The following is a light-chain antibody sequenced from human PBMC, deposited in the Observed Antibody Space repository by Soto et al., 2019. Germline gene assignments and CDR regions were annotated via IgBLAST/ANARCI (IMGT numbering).Light chain of an antibody. J-gene: IGKJ5*01. V-gene: IGKV3-11*01. CDR3: QQRNVWPPVT. CDR2: GAL. CDR1: PSVTNF. Sequence: PGERATLSCRASPSVTNFLAWYQQKPGQAPRLLIYGALNRATGIPARFSGSGSGTDFTLTISSLEPEDSAVYYCQQRNVWPPVTFGQGTRMEIK.